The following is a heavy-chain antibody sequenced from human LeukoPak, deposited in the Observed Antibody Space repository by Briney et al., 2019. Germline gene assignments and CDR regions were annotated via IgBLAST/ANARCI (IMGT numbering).Heavy chain of an antibody. CDR2: ISSSSSTI. J-gene: IGHJ4*02. D-gene: IGHD6-13*01. Sequence: GGSLRLSCVASGFSFTYAWMSWVRQAPGKGLEWVSYISSSSSTIYYADSVKGRFTISRDNAKNSLYLQMNSLRAEDTAVYYCARDTGIAAAANFDYRGQGTLVTVSS. CDR3: ARDTGIAAAANFDY. CDR1: GFSFTYAW. V-gene: IGHV3-48*01.